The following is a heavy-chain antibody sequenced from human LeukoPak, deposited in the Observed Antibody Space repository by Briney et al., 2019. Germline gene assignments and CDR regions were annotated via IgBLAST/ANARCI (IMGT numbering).Heavy chain of an antibody. CDR2: ISGCGGST. CDR3: ANGYSYGLGFDY. Sequence: PGGSLRLSCAASGFTFSSYAMSWVRQAPGKGLEWVSAISGCGGSTYYADSVKGRFTISRDNSKNTLYLQMNSLRAEDTAVYYCANGYSYGLGFDYWGQGTLVTVSS. V-gene: IGHV3-23*01. CDR1: GFTFSSYA. D-gene: IGHD5-18*01. J-gene: IGHJ4*02.